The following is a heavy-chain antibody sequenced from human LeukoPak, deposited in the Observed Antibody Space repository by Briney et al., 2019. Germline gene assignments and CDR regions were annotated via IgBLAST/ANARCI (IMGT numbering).Heavy chain of an antibody. V-gene: IGHV4-59*01. CDR3: ARDSGDSWHFDL. CDR1: GGSISNYY. CDR2: IYYSGST. Sequence: SETLSLTYIVSGGSISNYYWSWIRQPPGKGLEWIGYIYYSGSTNYNPSLKSRVTISVDTSKNQFSLKLSSVTAADTAVYYCARDSGDSWHFDLWGRGTLVTVSS. D-gene: IGHD3-10*01. J-gene: IGHJ2*01.